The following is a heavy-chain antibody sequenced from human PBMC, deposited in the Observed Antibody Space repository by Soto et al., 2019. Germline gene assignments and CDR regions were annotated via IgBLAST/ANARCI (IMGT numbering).Heavy chain of an antibody. V-gene: IGHV4-61*01. CDR2: IYYSGYT. J-gene: IGHJ4*02. CDR3: ARRGSYLRFDY. D-gene: IGHD3-10*01. CDR1: GASLTSGNYY. Sequence: QVQLQESGPALVKPSETLSLICTVSGASLTSGNYYWTWIRQPPGKGLEWVGHIYYSGYTNYNPSLKSRVAISVDASKNQFSLNLTSVTAADTAVYYCARRGSYLRFDYWGQGTLATVSS.